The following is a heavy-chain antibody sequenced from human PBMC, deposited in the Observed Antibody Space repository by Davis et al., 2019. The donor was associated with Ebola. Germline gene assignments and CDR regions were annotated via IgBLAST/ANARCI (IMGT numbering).Heavy chain of an antibody. D-gene: IGHD4-17*01. Sequence: SETLSLTCTVSGGSISSYYWSWIRQPPGKGLEWIGYIYYSGSTNYNPSLKSRVTISVDTSTNQFSLKLSSVTAADTAVYYCARGGLRGWDYWGQGTLVTVSS. CDR2: IYYSGST. V-gene: IGHV4-59*01. CDR3: ARGGLRGWDY. J-gene: IGHJ4*02. CDR1: GGSISSYY.